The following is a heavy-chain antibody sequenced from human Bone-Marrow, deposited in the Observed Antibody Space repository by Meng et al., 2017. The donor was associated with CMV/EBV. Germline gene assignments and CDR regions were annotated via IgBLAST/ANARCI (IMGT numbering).Heavy chain of an antibody. D-gene: IGHD3-10*01. J-gene: IGHJ3*02. Sequence: SQTLSLTCAVYGGSFSGYYWSWIRQPPGKGLEWIGYIYYSGSTNYNPSLKSRVTISVDTSKNQFSLKLSSVTAADTAVYYCAREGLGSSAFDIWGQGTMVTVSS. CDR3: AREGLGSSAFDI. V-gene: IGHV4-59*01. CDR2: IYYSGST. CDR1: GGSFSGYY.